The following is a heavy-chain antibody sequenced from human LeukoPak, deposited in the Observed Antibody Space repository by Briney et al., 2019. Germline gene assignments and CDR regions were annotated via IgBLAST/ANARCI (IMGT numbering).Heavy chain of an antibody. Sequence: GGSLRLSCAASGFTFSSYALSWVRQAPGKGLEWVSSISDSGGSTYYADSVKGRFTISRDNSKNTLYLQMNSLRAEDTAVYYCAKGVWGSSMDYWGQGTLVTASS. CDR3: AKGVWGSSMDY. CDR2: ISDSGGST. D-gene: IGHD3-16*01. V-gene: IGHV3-23*01. J-gene: IGHJ4*02. CDR1: GFTFSSYA.